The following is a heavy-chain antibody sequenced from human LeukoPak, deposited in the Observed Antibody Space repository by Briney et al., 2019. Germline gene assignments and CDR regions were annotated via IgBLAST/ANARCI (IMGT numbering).Heavy chain of an antibody. CDR1: GGSISSHF. V-gene: IGHV4-59*11. CDR3: ARDGYSGSSLFDY. J-gene: IGHJ4*02. CDR2: IHYSGST. Sequence: SETLSLTCTVSGGSISSHFWSWIRQPPGKGLEWIGYIHYSGSTNYNPSLKRRGTISVDTSKNQFSLRLSSVTAADTAVYYCARDGYSGSSLFDYWGQGTLVTVSS. D-gene: IGHD1-26*01.